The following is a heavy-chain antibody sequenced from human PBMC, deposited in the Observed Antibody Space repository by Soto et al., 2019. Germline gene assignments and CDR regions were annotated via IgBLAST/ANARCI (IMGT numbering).Heavy chain of an antibody. CDR1: GFTVSSNY. V-gene: IGHV3-23*01. CDR3: AIIFLRVAPIHSLY. Sequence: GGSLRLSCAASGFTVSSNYMSWVRQAPGKGLEWVSAISGSGGSTYYADSVKGRFTISRDNSKNTLYLQMNSLRAKDTAVYYCAIIFLRVAPIHSLYWGQGTLVTVFS. CDR2: ISGSGGST. D-gene: IGHD5-12*01. J-gene: IGHJ4*02.